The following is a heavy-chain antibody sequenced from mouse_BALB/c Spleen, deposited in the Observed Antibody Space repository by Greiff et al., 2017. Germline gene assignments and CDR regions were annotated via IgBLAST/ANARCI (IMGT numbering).Heavy chain of an antibody. Sequence: VQLQQSGAELVRSGASVKLSCTASGFNIKDYYMHWVKQRPEQGLEWIGWIDPENGDTEYAPKFQGKATMTADTSSNTAYLQLSSLTSEDTAVYYCNGWAWFAYWGQGTLVTVSA. D-gene: IGHD2-3*01. CDR1: GFNIKDYY. V-gene: IGHV14-4*02. CDR3: NGWAWFAY. J-gene: IGHJ3*01. CDR2: IDPENGDT.